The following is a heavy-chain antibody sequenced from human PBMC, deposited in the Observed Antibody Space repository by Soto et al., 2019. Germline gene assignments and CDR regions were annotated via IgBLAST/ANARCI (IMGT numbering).Heavy chain of an antibody. D-gene: IGHD3-10*01. J-gene: IGHJ4*02. CDR3: ARAGTNMVQFDY. CDR2: IYYSGST. V-gene: IGHV4-59*01. Sequence: SETLSLTCTVSGGSINSYFWSWIRQSPGKGLEWIGHIYYSGSTSYSPSLKSRVSISVDTSKNQFSLEVHSVTAADTAVYYCARAGTNMVQFDYWGQGTLGTVAS. CDR1: GGSINSYF.